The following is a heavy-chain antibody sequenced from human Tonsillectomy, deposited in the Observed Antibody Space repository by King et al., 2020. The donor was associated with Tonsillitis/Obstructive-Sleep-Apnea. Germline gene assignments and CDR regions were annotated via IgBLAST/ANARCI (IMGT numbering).Heavy chain of an antibody. D-gene: IGHD6-13*01. CDR2: MYPSDSNT. Sequence: VQLVQFGVEVKKPGESLRISCKGSGYSFTSYWISWVRQMPGKGLEWMVRMYPSDSNTNYSPSFQGHVTISADKSISTAYLQWSSLKASETAMYYCARVGILSAGTPDFWGQGTLVTVSS. J-gene: IGHJ4*02. V-gene: IGHV5-10-1*01. CDR1: GYSFTSYW. CDR3: ARVGILSAGTPDF.